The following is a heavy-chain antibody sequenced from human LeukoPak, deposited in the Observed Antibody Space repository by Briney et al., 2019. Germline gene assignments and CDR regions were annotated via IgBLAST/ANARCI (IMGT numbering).Heavy chain of an antibody. Sequence: ASVKVSCKASGYTFTSYYMHWVRQAPGQGLEWIGIINPSGGSTSYAQKVQGRVTMTRDTSANTVYMELSSLRSEDTAVYYCARGGEMATGYWGQGTLVTVSS. CDR3: ARGGEMATGY. D-gene: IGHD5-24*01. J-gene: IGHJ4*02. CDR2: INPSGGST. V-gene: IGHV1-46*01. CDR1: GYTFTSYY.